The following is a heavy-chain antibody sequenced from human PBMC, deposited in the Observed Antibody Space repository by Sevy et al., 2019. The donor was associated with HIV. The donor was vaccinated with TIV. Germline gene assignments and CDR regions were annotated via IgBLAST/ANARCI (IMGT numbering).Heavy chain of an antibody. CDR3: ARDTPITMVRGVLPYNWFDP. Sequence: GGSLRLSCAASGFTFSSYSMNWARQAPGKGLEWVSSISSSSSYIYYADSVKDRFTISRDNAKNSLYLKMNTLRAEDTAVYYCARDTPITMVRGVLPYNWFDPWGQGTLVTVSS. V-gene: IGHV3-21*01. J-gene: IGHJ5*02. CDR2: ISSSSSYI. D-gene: IGHD3-10*01. CDR1: GFTFSSYS.